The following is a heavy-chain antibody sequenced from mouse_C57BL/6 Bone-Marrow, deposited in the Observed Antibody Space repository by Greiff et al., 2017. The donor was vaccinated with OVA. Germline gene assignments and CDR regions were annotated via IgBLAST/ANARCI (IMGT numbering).Heavy chain of an antibody. CDR1: GYTFTSYW. J-gene: IGHJ3*01. D-gene: IGHD1-1*01. CDR2: IYPGNSDT. CDR3: TRASSTVEEAWFAY. Sequence: VQLQQSGTVLARPGASVKMSCKTSGYTFTSYWMHWVKQRPGQGLEWIGAIYPGNSDTSYNQQFKGKAKLTAVTSASTADMGRSSLRNEESAVYYCTRASSTVEEAWFAYWGQGTLVTVSA. V-gene: IGHV1-5*01.